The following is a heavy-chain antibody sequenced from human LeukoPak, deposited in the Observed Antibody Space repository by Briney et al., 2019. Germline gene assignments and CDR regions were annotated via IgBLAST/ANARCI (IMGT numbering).Heavy chain of an antibody. J-gene: IGHJ4*02. CDR2: IKQDGSEK. D-gene: IGHD4-17*01. CDR3: AKGEMTTVTLDY. CDR1: GFTFSSYW. V-gene: IGHV3-7*01. Sequence: GGSLRLSCAASGFTFSSYWMSWVRQAPGKGREWVANIKQDGSEKYYADSVKGRFTISRDNSKNTLYLQMNSLRAEDTAVYYCAKGEMTTVTLDYWGQGTLVTVSS.